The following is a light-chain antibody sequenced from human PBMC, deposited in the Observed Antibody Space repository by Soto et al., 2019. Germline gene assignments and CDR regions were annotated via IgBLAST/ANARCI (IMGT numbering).Light chain of an antibody. CDR2: RNN. J-gene: IGLJ2*01. V-gene: IGLV1-47*01. CDR1: SSNVGGNY. CDR3: AAWADSLSGVV. Sequence: QSVLTQPPSASGTPGQRVTISCSGSSSNVGGNYVFWYQHLPGTAPKLLIYRNNQRPSGVPDRFSGSKSGTSASLAISGLRSEDETDYYCAAWADSLSGVVFGGGTKLTVL.